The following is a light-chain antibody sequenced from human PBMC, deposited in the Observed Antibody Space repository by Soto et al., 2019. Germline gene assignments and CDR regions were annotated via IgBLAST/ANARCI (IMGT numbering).Light chain of an antibody. V-gene: IGKV1-33*01. CDR1: QNINNY. J-gene: IGKJ5*01. CDR3: QQYYSYPIT. Sequence: DIQMTQSPSSLSASVGDRFTITCQASQNINNYLNWYQQKPGRAPKLLIYDASNLEAGVPSRFRGSGSGTEFSLTISSLQPEDFATYYCQQYYSYPITFGQGTRLEIK. CDR2: DAS.